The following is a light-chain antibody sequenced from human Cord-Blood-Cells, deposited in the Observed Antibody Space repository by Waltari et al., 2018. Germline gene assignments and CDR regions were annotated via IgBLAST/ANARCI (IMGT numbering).Light chain of an antibody. Sequence: QSALTQPRSVSGSPGQSVTISCTVTSSDVGGYNYVSWYQQHPGKATKLMIYDVSKRPSGVPDRFSGSKSGNTASLTISGIQAEDEADYYCCSYAGSYTWVFGGGTKLTVL. J-gene: IGLJ3*02. CDR2: DVS. CDR1: SSDVGGYNY. V-gene: IGLV2-11*01. CDR3: CSYAGSYTWV.